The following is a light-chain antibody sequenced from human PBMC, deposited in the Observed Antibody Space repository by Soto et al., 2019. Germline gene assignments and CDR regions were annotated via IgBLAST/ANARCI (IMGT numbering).Light chain of an antibody. Sequence: MTQSPSTLSVSVLDIATITFLASQSVSSTSLAWYQQKPGQAPRLLIYGASTRATGIPDRFSGSGSGTDFTLTINSLQSEDFAVYYCQQYDAWPLTFGGGTKVDIK. J-gene: IGKJ4*01. CDR3: QQYDAWPLT. CDR1: QSVSST. V-gene: IGKV3D-15*01. CDR2: GAS.